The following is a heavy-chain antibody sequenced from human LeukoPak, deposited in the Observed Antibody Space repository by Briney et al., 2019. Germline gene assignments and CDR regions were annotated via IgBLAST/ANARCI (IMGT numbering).Heavy chain of an antibody. CDR2: ISYDGSNK. J-gene: IGHJ4*02. CDR3: ARGGRYSPFDY. CDR1: GFTFSSYA. D-gene: IGHD3-16*01. Sequence: GESLRLSCAASGFTFSSYAMHWVRQAPGKGLEWVAVISYDGSNKYYADSVKGRFTISRDNSKNTLYLQMNSLRAEDTAVYYCARGGRYSPFDYWGQGTLVTVSS. V-gene: IGHV3-30*04.